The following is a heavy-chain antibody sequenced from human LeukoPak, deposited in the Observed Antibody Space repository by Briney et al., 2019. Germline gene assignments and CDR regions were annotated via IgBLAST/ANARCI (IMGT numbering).Heavy chain of an antibody. Sequence: PSETLSLTCTVSRGSITSYYWSWIRQPAGKGLEWIGRIHTSGNTDYNPSLQSRVTMAVDTSKNQFSLKVTSVTAADTAVYYCARVGSMTARPFVSIDYWGQGTLVTVSS. CDR2: IHTSGNT. J-gene: IGHJ4*02. CDR3: ARVGSMTARPFVSIDY. D-gene: IGHD6-6*01. V-gene: IGHV4-4*07. CDR1: RGSITSYY.